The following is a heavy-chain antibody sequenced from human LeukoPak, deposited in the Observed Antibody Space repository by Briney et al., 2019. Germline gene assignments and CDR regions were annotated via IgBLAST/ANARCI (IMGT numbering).Heavy chain of an antibody. V-gene: IGHV4-4*02. Sequence: SETLSLTCAVSGGSISSSNWWSWVRQPPEKGLEWIGEIYHSGSTNYNPSLKSRATISVDTSKNQFTLKLSSVTAADTAVYYCARGRYGWLPFDYWGQGTLVTVSS. CDR3: ARGRYGWLPFDY. J-gene: IGHJ4*02. CDR2: IYHSGST. CDR1: GGSISSSNW. D-gene: IGHD3-16*01.